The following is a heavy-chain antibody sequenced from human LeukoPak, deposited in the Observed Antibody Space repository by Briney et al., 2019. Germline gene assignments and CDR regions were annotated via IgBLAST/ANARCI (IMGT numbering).Heavy chain of an antibody. Sequence: SETLSLTCTVSGGSISSSSYYWGWIRQPPGKGLEWIGSIYCSGSTYYNPSLKSRVTISVDTSKNQFSLKLSSVTAADTAVYYCAGDNGSGSYDYWGQGTLVTVSS. CDR1: GGSISSSSYY. J-gene: IGHJ4*02. CDR3: AGDNGSGSYDY. D-gene: IGHD3-10*01. V-gene: IGHV4-39*01. CDR2: IYCSGST.